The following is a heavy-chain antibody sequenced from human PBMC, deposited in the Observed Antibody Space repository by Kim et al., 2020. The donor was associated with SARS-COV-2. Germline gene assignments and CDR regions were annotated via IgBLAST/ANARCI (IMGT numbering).Heavy chain of an antibody. CDR2: VNAGNGDT. CDR3: ARPSFCADGICPYYDY. Sequence: ASVKVSCKAYGYTFTNYGVHWVRQAPGQSLEWMGWVNAGNGDTHYSPKFQDRVTISRDTSATTAYMELSSLRSEDTAVYYCARPSFCADGICPYYDYWGQGTLVAVSS. J-gene: IGHJ4*02. V-gene: IGHV1-3*01. CDR1: GYTFTNYG. D-gene: IGHD2-8*01.